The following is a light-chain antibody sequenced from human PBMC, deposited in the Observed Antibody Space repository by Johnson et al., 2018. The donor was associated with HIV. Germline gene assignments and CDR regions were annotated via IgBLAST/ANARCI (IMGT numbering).Light chain of an antibody. V-gene: IGLV1-51*01. CDR2: DNY. J-gene: IGLJ1*01. CDR1: SSNIGNND. Sequence: QSVLTQPPSVSAAPGQKVTISCSGSSSNIGNNDVSWYQQLPGTAPKLLIYDNYKRPSGIPDRFSGSKSGTSATLGITGLQTGDEADYYCGTWDSSLSTYVFGTGTKVTVL. CDR3: GTWDSSLSTYV.